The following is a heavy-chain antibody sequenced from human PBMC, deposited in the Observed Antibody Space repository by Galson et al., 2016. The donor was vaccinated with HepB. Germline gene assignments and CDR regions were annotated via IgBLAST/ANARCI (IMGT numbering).Heavy chain of an antibody. CDR3: ARKLLESPHDYNGMDV. CDR1: GYTFISYG. Sequence: SVKVSCKASGYTFISYGVHWVRQAPGQRLEWMGWINGANGYTKYSEKVQGRVTMTRDTAATTTYMELSSLRPEDTAVYYCARKLLESPHDYNGMDVWGQGTTVIVSS. J-gene: IGHJ6*02. CDR2: INGANGYT. V-gene: IGHV1-3*01. D-gene: IGHD3-3*01.